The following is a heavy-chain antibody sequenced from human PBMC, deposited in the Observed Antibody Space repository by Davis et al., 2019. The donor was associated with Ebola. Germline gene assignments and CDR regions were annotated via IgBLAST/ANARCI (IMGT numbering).Heavy chain of an antibody. J-gene: IGHJ6*02. Sequence: SCLASGYSFTTCWIVWLRQMPGKGLEWMGIIWPGDSETRYSPSFQGQVTISADKSISTAYLQWSSLKASDTAMYYCARRNFDQRGMDVWGQGTTVSVS. CDR3: ARRNFDQRGMDV. CDR2: IWPGDSET. V-gene: IGHV5-51*01. D-gene: IGHD2-2*01. CDR1: GYSFTTCW.